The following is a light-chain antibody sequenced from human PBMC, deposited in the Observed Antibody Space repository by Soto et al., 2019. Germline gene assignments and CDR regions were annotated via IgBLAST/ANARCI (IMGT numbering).Light chain of an antibody. Sequence: NFMLTQPHSVSESPGKTVTISCTRSSGSIASNYVQWFQQRPGSAPTTVIYEDNQRPSGVPDRFSASIDSSSNSASLTISGLKTEDEADYYCQSYDSTNQVVFGGGTKLNVL. J-gene: IGLJ2*01. CDR3: QSYDSTNQVV. CDR1: SGSIASNY. V-gene: IGLV6-57*04. CDR2: EDN.